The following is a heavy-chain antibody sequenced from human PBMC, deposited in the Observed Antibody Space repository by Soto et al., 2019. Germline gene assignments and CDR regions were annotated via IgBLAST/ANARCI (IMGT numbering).Heavy chain of an antibody. CDR1: GFTFSSYS. D-gene: IGHD3-3*01. J-gene: IGHJ6*03. CDR2: ISSSSSYI. V-gene: IGHV3-21*01. CDR3: ARVYYDFWSASYKTSPYYYYMDV. Sequence: GGSLRLSCAASGFTFSSYSMNWVRQAPGKGLEWVSSISSSSSYIYYADSVKGRFTISRDNAKNSLYLQMNSLRAEDTAVYYCARVYYDFWSASYKTSPYYYYMDVWGKGTTVTVSS.